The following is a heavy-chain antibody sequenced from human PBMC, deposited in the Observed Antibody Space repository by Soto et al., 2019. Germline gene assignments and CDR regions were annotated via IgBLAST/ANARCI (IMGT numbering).Heavy chain of an antibody. CDR1: GYTFASYG. D-gene: IGHD2-2*01. J-gene: IGHJ4*02. V-gene: IGHV1-18*01. Sequence: ASVKVSCKASGYTFASYGFSWVRQAPGQGLEWVAWISANSGDTNSAQKFQDRVTLTTDTSTSTAYMDLRSLRSDDTAVYYCARDFRDSCRGTSCIYFDYWGQGTLVTSP. CDR2: ISANSGDT. CDR3: ARDFRDSCRGTSCIYFDY.